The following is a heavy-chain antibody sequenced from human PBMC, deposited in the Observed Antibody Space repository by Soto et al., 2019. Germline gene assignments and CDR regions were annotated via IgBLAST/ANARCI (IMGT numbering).Heavy chain of an antibody. CDR2: IYYSGST. CDR1: GGSISSYY. J-gene: IGHJ5*02. D-gene: IGHD3-9*01. CDR3: ARSTPGYRTNWFDP. V-gene: IGHV4-59*01. Sequence: SGTLSLTCTVSGGSISSYYWSWIPQPPGKGLEWIGFIYYSGSTNYNPSLKSRVTISVDTSKNQFSLKLRSVTAADTAVYYCARSTPGYRTNWFDPWGQGTLVTVSS.